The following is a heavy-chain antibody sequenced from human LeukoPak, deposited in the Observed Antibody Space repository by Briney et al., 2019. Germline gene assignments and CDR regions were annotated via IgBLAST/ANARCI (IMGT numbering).Heavy chain of an antibody. D-gene: IGHD5-12*01. V-gene: IGHV3-48*04. CDR1: GFTFSSYS. CDR3: ARGGYDGGLPEMVDY. CDR2: ISSSGRTI. J-gene: IGHJ4*02. Sequence: GGSLRLSCAASGFTFSSYSMNWVRQAPGKGREGVSYISSSGRTIYYADSVKGRFTISRDNAKNSLYLQMNSLRAEDTAVYYCARGGYDGGLPEMVDYWGQGTLVTVSS.